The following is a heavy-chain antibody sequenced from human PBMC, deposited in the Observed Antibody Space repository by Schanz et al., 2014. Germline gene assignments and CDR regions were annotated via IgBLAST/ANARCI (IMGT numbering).Heavy chain of an antibody. V-gene: IGHV4-61*02. D-gene: IGHD2-2*02. CDR2: VYTSGST. CDR3: ARGGARRFPVVPDAIQGLRGHYYYYYLDV. CDR1: GGSISSGSYY. Sequence: QVQLQESGPGLVKPSQTLSLTCSVSGGSISSGSYYWNWIRQPAGKGLEWIGRVYTSGSTNYNPSLKGRVPISLDTSKNQFSRKRSSVTAADTAVYYCARGGARRFPVVPDAIQGLRGHYYYYYLDVWGKGTTVTASS. J-gene: IGHJ6*03.